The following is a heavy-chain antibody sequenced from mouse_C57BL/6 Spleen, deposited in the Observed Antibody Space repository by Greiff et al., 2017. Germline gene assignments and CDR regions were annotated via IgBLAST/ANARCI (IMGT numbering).Heavy chain of an antibody. J-gene: IGHJ3*01. CDR2: IYPRSGNT. V-gene: IGHV1-81*01. Sequence: QVQLQQSGAELARPGASVKLSCEASGYTFTSYGISWVKQRPGKGLEWIGEIYPRSGNTYYTEKVKGKATLTEDKSSSTAYMELRSLTSEDSAVYFCARSASNYVVAYWGKGALVTV. CDR3: ARSASNYVVAY. CDR1: GYTFTSYG. D-gene: IGHD2-5*01.